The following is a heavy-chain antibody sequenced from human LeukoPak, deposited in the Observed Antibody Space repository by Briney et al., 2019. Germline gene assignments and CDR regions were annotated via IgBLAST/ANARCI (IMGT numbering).Heavy chain of an antibody. CDR1: GFTLGDFA. CDR3: TRDSLPPVLLWFGELFSYYGMDV. D-gene: IGHD3-10*01. Sequence: SGGSLRLSCTASGFTLGDFAMSWVRQAPGKGLEWVGFIRGKAYDEATEYAASVKGRFTISRDDSKSIDYLQMNSLKTEDTAVYYCTRDSLPPVLLWFGELFSYYGMDVWGKGTTVTVSS. J-gene: IGHJ6*04. V-gene: IGHV3-49*04. CDR2: IRGKAYDEAT.